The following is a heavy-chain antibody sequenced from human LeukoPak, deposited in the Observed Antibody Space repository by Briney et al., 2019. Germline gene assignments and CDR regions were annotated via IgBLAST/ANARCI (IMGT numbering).Heavy chain of an antibody. Sequence: SETLSLTCTVSGGSISSYYWSWIRQPPGKGLEWIGYIYYSGSTNYNPSLKSRVTISVDTSKNQFSLKLSSVTAADTAVYYCARERYYYDSSGYYDYYGMDVWGQGTTVTVSS. J-gene: IGHJ6*02. CDR3: ARERYYYDSSGYYDYYGMDV. CDR1: GGSISSYY. CDR2: IYYSGST. D-gene: IGHD3-22*01. V-gene: IGHV4-59*01.